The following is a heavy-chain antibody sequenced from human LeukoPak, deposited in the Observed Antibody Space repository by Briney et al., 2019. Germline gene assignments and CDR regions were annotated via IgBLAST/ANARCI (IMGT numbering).Heavy chain of an antibody. CDR1: GFSFSSYW. V-gene: IGHV3-7*01. CDR2: IKQDGGSK. D-gene: IGHD5-12*01. CDR3: ARDLGGYTENWFDP. J-gene: IGHJ5*02. Sequence: GGSLRLSCVASGFSFSSYWMSWVRQAPGKGLEFVANIKQDGGSKNYVDSVKGRFTISRDNAKNTLYLQMNSLRAEDTAVYYCARDLGGYTENWFDPWGQGTLVTVSS.